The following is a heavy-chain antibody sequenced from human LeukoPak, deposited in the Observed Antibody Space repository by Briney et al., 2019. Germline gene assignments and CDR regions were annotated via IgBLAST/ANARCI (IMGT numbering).Heavy chain of an antibody. CDR1: GFPFNVQT. CDR3: ARGGAARGRFEN. D-gene: IGHD6-25*01. V-gene: IGHV3-7*01. Sequence: GGSLRLSCAASGFPFNVQTMSWVRQAPGKGLDWVASMREDGTIIYYADSVKGRFTISRDNPKNSPYLQMNSLRAEDTAVYYCARGGAARGRFENWGQGTLVTASS. J-gene: IGHJ4*02. CDR2: MREDGTII.